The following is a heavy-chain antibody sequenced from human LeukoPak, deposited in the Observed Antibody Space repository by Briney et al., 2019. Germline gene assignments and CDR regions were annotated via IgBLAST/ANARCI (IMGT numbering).Heavy chain of an antibody. CDR3: ATVVVPAAISSYYFDY. CDR2: ITAGVIST. D-gene: IGHD2-2*01. V-gene: IGHV3-23*01. CDR1: GFTFSSYA. Sequence: PGGSLRLSCAASGFTFSSYAMSWVRQAPGKGLEWVSAITAGVISTYYADSVKGRFTISRDNSKNTVYLQMNSLRAEDTAVYYCATVVVPAAISSYYFDYWGQGTLVTVSS. J-gene: IGHJ4*02.